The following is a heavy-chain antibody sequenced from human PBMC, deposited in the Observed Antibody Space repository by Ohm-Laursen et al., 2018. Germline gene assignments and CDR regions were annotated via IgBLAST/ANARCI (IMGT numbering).Heavy chain of an antibody. CDR2: IKQDGSEK. CDR3: ARHGDPWELLRSVDY. Sequence: SLRLSCSASGFTFSSYAMSWVRQAPGKGLECVANIKQDGSEKYYVDSVKGRFTISRDNGKNSLYLQMNSLRAEDTAVYYCARHGDPWELLRSVDYWGQGTLVTVSS. J-gene: IGHJ4*02. V-gene: IGHV3-7*01. D-gene: IGHD1-26*01. CDR1: GFTFSSYA.